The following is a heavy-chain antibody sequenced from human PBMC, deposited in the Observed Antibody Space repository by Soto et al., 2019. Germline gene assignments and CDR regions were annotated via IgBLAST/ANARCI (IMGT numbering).Heavy chain of an antibody. V-gene: IGHV2-26*01. CDR2: IFSNDEK. Sequence: QVTLKESGPVLVKPTETLTLTCTVSGFSLSNARMGVSWIRQPPGKALEWLAHIFSNDEKSYSTSLKSRLTISKDTSKSQVVLTMTNMDPVDTATYYCAWILKYSGSYSLFDYWGQGTLVTVSS. CDR3: AWILKYSGSYSLFDY. J-gene: IGHJ4*02. D-gene: IGHD1-26*01. CDR1: GFSLSNARMG.